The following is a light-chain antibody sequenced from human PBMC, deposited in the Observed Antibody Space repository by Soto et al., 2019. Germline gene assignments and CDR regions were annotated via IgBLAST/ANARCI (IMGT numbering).Light chain of an antibody. Sequence: QSVLTQPPSVSGAPGQSVTLSCTGSGANIGTYEVHWYQQVPGIAPRLLIQHNFNRPSGVPDRFSGSKSGTSASLTITGLQAGDEAYHYCQSYDTFLSAVVFGGGTKVTVL. CDR2: HNF. J-gene: IGLJ2*01. CDR1: GANIGTYE. V-gene: IGLV1-40*01. CDR3: QSYDTFLSAVV.